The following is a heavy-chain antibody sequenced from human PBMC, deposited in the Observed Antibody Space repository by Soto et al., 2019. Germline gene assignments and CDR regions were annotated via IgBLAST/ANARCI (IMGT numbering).Heavy chain of an antibody. D-gene: IGHD2-15*01. Sequence: ASVKVSCKASGYTFTGYYMHWVRQAPGQGLEWMGWINPNSGGTNYAQKFQGWVTMTRDTSISTAYMELSRLRSDDTAVYYCARGGCSGGSCYSGASHYYYYMAVWGKGTTVTVSS. J-gene: IGHJ6*03. CDR1: GYTFTGYY. CDR2: INPNSGGT. V-gene: IGHV1-2*04. CDR3: ARGGCSGGSCYSGASHYYYYMAV.